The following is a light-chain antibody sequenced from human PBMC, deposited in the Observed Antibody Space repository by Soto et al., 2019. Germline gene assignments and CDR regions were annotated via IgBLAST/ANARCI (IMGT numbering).Light chain of an antibody. Sequence: QSALTQPASVSGSPGQSITISCTGTSSDVGSYNLLSWYQQHPGKAPKLMIYEVSKRPSGFSNRFSGSKSGNTASLTISGLQAEDEADYYCCSYAGSSTHVVFGGGTKLTVL. CDR2: EVS. CDR1: SSDVGSYNL. J-gene: IGLJ2*01. CDR3: CSYAGSSTHVV. V-gene: IGLV2-23*02.